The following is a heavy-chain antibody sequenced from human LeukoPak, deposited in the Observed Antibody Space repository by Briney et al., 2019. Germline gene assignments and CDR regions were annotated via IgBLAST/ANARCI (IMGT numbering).Heavy chain of an antibody. D-gene: IGHD6-6*01. Sequence: GGSLRLSCAASGFTLSSYAMSWVRQAPGKGLEWVSAISGSGGSTYYADSVKGRFTISRDNSKNTLYLQMNSLRAEDTAVYYSAKDTGSSSPKFDYWGQGTLVTVSS. J-gene: IGHJ4*02. CDR2: ISGSGGST. CDR1: GFTLSSYA. CDR3: AKDTGSSSPKFDY. V-gene: IGHV3-23*01.